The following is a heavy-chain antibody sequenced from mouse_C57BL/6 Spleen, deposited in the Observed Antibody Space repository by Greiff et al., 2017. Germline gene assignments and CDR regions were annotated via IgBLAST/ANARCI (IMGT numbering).Heavy chain of an antibody. Sequence: QVQLKESGAELVKPGASVKISCKASGYAFSSYWMNWVKQRPGKGLEWIGQIYPGDGDTNYNGKFKGKATLTADKSSSTAYMQLSSLTSEDSAVYFCARGSLLLRVFDYWGQGTTLTVSS. CDR1: GYAFSSYW. D-gene: IGHD1-1*01. CDR3: ARGSLLLRVFDY. J-gene: IGHJ2*01. CDR2: IYPGDGDT. V-gene: IGHV1-80*01.